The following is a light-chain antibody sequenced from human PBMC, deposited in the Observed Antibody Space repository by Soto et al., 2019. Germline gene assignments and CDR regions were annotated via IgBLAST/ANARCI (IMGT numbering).Light chain of an antibody. V-gene: IGKV3-11*01. CDR2: DAS. J-gene: IGKJ5*01. Sequence: EIVLTQSPATLSLSPGERATLSCRAIQSVTNSLAWYQQKPGQAPRLLVYDASNRATGIPTRFSGSGSGTDFTLTISSLEPEDSGVYYCQQRWRWPSNTFGQGTRLEIK. CDR3: QQRWRWPSNT. CDR1: QSVTNS.